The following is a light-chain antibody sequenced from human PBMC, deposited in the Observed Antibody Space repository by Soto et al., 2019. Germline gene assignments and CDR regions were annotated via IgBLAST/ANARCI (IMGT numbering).Light chain of an antibody. J-gene: IGKJ5*01. CDR3: HQRNK. CDR1: QSVASS. V-gene: IGKV3D-15*01. CDR2: GAS. Sequence: ERVMSQSPATLSASPGERVTLSCRASQSVASSVAWYQQKPGQAPRLILYGASTRATGIPARFSGSRSGTDFTLTISSLEPEDFGVYFCHQRNKFGQGTRLENK.